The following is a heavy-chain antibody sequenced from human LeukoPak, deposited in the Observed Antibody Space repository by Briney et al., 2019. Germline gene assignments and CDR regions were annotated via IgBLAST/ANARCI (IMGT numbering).Heavy chain of an antibody. D-gene: IGHD5-18*01. CDR3: ARRGYSYGLVY. Sequence: ASETLSLTCAVYGGSFSGYYWSWIRQPPGKGLEWIGEINHSGSTNYNPSLKSRVTISVDTSKNQFSLKLSSVTAADTAVYYCARRGYSYGLVYWGQGTLVTVSS. CDR2: INHSGST. J-gene: IGHJ4*02. CDR1: GGSFSGYY. V-gene: IGHV4-34*01.